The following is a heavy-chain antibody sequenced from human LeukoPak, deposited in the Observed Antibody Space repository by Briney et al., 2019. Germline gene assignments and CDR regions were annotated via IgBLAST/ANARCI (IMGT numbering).Heavy chain of an antibody. CDR2: INPNSGGT. D-gene: IGHD5-24*01. Sequence: ASVKVSCKASGYTFTDYYMHWVRQAPGQGLEWMGWINPNSGGTNYAQKFQGRVTMTRDTSISTAYMELSRLRSDDTAVYYCARESEMATTGAYFYYYYMDVWGKGTTVAISS. CDR1: GYTFTDYY. CDR3: ARESEMATTGAYFYYYYMDV. V-gene: IGHV1-2*02. J-gene: IGHJ6*03.